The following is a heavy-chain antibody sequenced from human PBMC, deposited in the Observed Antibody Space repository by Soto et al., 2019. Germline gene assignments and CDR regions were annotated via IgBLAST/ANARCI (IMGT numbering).Heavy chain of an antibody. CDR2: TSGYSGNS. V-gene: IGHV1-18*01. J-gene: IGHJ3*01. Sequence: AAVTVSCKASGYIFSKLYINWELQAPGQGQEWMGWTSGYSGNSKYAQKFQGRVTMITDTSTNTGYMEMRSLTSDDTAVYYCARGVFGHVDAFDHWGQGTMVTVSS. CDR1: GYIFSKLY. CDR3: ARGVFGHVDAFDH. D-gene: IGHD2-21*01.